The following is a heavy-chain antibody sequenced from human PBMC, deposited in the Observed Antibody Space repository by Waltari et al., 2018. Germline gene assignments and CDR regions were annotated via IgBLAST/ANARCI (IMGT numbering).Heavy chain of an antibody. J-gene: IGHJ4*02. D-gene: IGHD4-17*01. V-gene: IGHV3-23*01. CDR2: ISGSGGST. CDR1: GFTFSSYA. CDR3: AKESAVTTVFDY. Sequence: EVQLLESGGGLVQPGGSLRLSCAASGFTFSSYALSWVRQAPGKGLAWVSAISGSGGSTYYADSVKGRFTISRDNSKNTLYLQMNSLRAEDTAVYYCAKESAVTTVFDYWGQGTLVTVSS.